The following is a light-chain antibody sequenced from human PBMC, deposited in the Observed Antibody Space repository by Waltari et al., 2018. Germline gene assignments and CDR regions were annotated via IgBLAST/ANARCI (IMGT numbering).Light chain of an antibody. CDR1: SSDVGSYHL. V-gene: IGLV2-23*02. J-gene: IGLJ1*01. CDR3: CSYAGDSAFV. CDR2: AFS. Sequence: QSALTQPASVSGSPGQSITISCTGTSSDVGSYHLVSWYQQHPGKAPKLMIYAFSKRPSGVSDRFSGSKSGNTASLTISGLQAEDESDYYCCSYAGDSAFVFGTGTKVTVL.